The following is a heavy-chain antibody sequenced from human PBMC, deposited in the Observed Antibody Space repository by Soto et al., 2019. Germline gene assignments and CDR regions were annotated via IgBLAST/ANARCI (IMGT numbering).Heavy chain of an antibody. J-gene: IGHJ6*02. Sequence: QVHLMQSGAEVKKPGASVKVSCKASGYTFTTYGISCVRQAPGLGLEWMGWISPDNDDTVYAQNLQGRVTMTTDKSAWIAYMQLRTMTPDDTAVYFCAREGFYAGSGKYSYSYSPPLYYGLDVWGQVTTVTVSS. CDR3: AREGFYAGSGKYSYSYSPPLYYGLDV. CDR2: ISPDNDDT. V-gene: IGHV1-18*01. D-gene: IGHD5-18*01. CDR1: GYTFTTYG.